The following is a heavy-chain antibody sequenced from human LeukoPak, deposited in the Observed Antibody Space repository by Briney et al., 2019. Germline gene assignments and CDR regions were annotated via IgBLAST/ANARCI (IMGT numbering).Heavy chain of an antibody. J-gene: IGHJ4*02. D-gene: IGHD1-1*01. V-gene: IGHV5-51*01. CDR1: GYSFTSYW. CDR3: ARRGQNWNDGLDY. Sequence: KPGESLKISCKGSGYSFTSYWIGWVRQMPGKGLEWMGIIYPGDSDTRYSPSFQCQVTISADKSISTAYLQWSSLKASDTAMYYCARRGQNWNDGLDYWGQGTLVTVSS. CDR2: IYPGDSDT.